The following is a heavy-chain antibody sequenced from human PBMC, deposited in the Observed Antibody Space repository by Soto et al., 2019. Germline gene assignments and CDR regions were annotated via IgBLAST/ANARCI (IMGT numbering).Heavy chain of an antibody. Sequence: SENLSLTCSVSGGSIISRSYFWGWVRQPPGKGLEWIGSIYYSGSTYYNPSLRSRVTISVDTSQNQFSLKLSSVTAANTAVFYCARHYSSGSRNWFNPYGHGXLVTVSS. CDR1: GGSIISRSYF. D-gene: IGHD6-19*01. CDR3: ARHYSSGSRNWFNP. V-gene: IGHV4-39*01. CDR2: IYYSGST. J-gene: IGHJ5*02.